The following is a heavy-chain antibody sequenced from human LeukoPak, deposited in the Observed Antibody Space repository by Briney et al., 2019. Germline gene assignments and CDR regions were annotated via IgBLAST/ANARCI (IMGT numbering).Heavy chain of an antibody. CDR1: GGTFSSYA. J-gene: IGHJ5*02. V-gene: IGHV1-69*13. CDR2: IIPIFGTA. CDR3: ARVMSWVVAATPPFDP. Sequence: SVKVSCKASGGTFSSYAISWVRQAPGQGLEWKGGIIPIFGTANYAQKFQGRVTITADESTSTAYMELSSLRSEDTAVYYCARVMSWVVAATPPFDPWGQGTLVTVSS. D-gene: IGHD2-15*01.